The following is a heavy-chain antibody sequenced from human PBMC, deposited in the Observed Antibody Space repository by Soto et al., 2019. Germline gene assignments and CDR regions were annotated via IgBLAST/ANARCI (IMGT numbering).Heavy chain of an antibody. J-gene: IGHJ5*02. D-gene: IGHD2-8*01. V-gene: IGHV3-23*01. Sequence: GGSLRLSCAASGFTFSIYAMSWVRQAPGKGLEWVSAISGSGGSTYYADSVKGRFTISRDNSKNTLYLQMNSLRAEDTAVYYCAKVGPVVLMVYAPRPYNWFDPWGQGTLVTVSS. CDR2: ISGSGGST. CDR1: GFTFSIYA. CDR3: AKVGPVVLMVYAPRPYNWFDP.